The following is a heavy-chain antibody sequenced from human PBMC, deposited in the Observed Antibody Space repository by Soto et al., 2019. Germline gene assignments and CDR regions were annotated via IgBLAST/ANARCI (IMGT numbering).Heavy chain of an antibody. V-gene: IGHV5-51*01. D-gene: IGHD3-16*01. J-gene: IGHJ6*02. CDR2: VYPGDSYT. CDR3: ARHASSRTSMYDYYDVDG. CDR1: GYSFSTYW. Sequence: PGESLKISCQAPGYSFSTYWIGWVRQKPGKGLDWMGVVYPGDSYTRYSPSLQGHVTISADKSISTAYLKWSSLRASDSAIYYCARHASSRTSMYDYYDVDGWGLGTTVTVSS.